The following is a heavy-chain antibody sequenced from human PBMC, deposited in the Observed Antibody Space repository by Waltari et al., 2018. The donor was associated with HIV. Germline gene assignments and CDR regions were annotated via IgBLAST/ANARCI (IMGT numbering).Heavy chain of an antibody. Sequence: QVQLQQWCAGRLKPSETLSLTCAVYGGSVSAYYWSWLRQPPGKGLEWIGEINHSGSTNYNPSLKSRVTISVDTSKNQFSLKLSSVTAADTAVYYCVRIAAAGDAFDIWGQGTMVTVSS. CDR1: GGSVSAYY. V-gene: IGHV4-34*01. D-gene: IGHD6-13*01. J-gene: IGHJ3*02. CDR2: INHSGST. CDR3: VRIAAAGDAFDI.